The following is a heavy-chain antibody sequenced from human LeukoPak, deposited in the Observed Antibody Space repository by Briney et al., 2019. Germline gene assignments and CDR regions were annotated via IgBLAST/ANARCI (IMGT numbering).Heavy chain of an antibody. CDR2: IYYSGST. CDR3: ARDPDYDNKFDY. Sequence: PSETLSLTCTVSGGSISSSSYYWGWIRQPPGKGLEWIGSIYYSGSTYYNPSLKNRVTISVDTSKNQFSLKLSSVTAADTAVYYCARDPDYDNKFDYWGQGTLVTVSS. J-gene: IGHJ4*02. D-gene: IGHD3-9*01. CDR1: GGSISSSSYY. V-gene: IGHV4-39*07.